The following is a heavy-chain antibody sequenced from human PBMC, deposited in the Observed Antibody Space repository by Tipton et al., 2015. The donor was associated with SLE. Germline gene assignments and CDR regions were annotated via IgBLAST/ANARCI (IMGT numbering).Heavy chain of an antibody. J-gene: IGHJ2*01. D-gene: IGHD1-20*01. CDR3: ARRYRIPGWYFDL. V-gene: IGHV4-39*01. CDR1: GDSITSTSYY. Sequence: TLSLTCSVSGDSITSTSYYWGWIRQPPGKGLEWIGSIYYSGVTYYTPSLKSRVTISIDSSKNQFSLPLSSVTAADTALYYCARRYRIPGWYFDLWGRGTLVTVSS. CDR2: IYYSGVT.